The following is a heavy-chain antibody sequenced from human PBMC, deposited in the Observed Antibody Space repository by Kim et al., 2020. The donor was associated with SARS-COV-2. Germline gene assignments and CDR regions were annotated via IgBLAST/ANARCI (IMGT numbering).Heavy chain of an antibody. J-gene: IGHJ5*02. V-gene: IGHV3-64*01. CDR3: ARGQRVSYDILTGYYDP. CDR2: ISSNGGST. CDR1: GFAFSSYA. D-gene: IGHD3-9*01. Sequence: GGSLRLSCAASGFAFSSYAMHWVRQAPGKGLEYVSAISSNGGSTSYANSVKGRFTISRDNSKNTLYLQMGSLRAEDMAVYYCARGQRVSYDILTGYYDP.